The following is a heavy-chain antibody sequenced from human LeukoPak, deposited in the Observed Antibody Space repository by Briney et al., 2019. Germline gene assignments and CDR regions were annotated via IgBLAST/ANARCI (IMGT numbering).Heavy chain of an antibody. CDR2: IYPGDSDT. D-gene: IGHD5-18*01. CDR3: ARAVGEDSYGYGTYYFDY. CDR1: GYSFTSYW. J-gene: IGHJ4*02. Sequence: GEXXKISCKGSGYSFTSYWIGWVRQMPGKGLEWVGIIYPGDSDTTYSPSFQGQVTISADKSISTAYLQWSSLKASDTAMYYCARAVGEDSYGYGTYYFDYWGQGTLVTVSS. V-gene: IGHV5-51*01.